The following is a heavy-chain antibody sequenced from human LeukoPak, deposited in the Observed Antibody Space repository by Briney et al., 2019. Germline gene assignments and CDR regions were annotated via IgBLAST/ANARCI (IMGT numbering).Heavy chain of an antibody. CDR2: ISSSSNII. CDR1: GFTFSNYN. V-gene: IGHV3-48*01. Sequence: TGGSLRLSCAASGFTFSNYNMNWVRQPPGKGLQWVSYISSSSNIIYYADSVKGRFTISRDNAKSSLFLQMNSLRAEDTAVYYCARDFAREFTIDYWGQGTLVTVSS. CDR3: ARDFAREFTIDY. D-gene: IGHD3-10*01. J-gene: IGHJ4*02.